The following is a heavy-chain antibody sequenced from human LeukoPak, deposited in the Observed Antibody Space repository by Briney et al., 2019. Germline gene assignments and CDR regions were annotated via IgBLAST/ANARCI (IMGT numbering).Heavy chain of an antibody. Sequence: ASVKVSCKACGYTFTRYYIHWVRQAPGQGLESMGWISPNTGDTKYSQRFQGRVTMTSDTSITTAYMELSRLSSDDTAAYYCRTKDRYFDFWGQGTLVTVSS. CDR1: GYTFTRYY. CDR3: RTKDRYFDF. D-gene: IGHD3-3*01. CDR2: ISPNTGDT. V-gene: IGHV1-2*02. J-gene: IGHJ4*02.